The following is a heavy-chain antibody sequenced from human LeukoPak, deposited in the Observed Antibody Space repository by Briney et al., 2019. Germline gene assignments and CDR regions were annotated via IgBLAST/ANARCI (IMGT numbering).Heavy chain of an antibody. J-gene: IGHJ4*02. CDR3: AKAPGDQLLLTTGYVDY. Sequence: GRSLSLSCAPSGFTFTSYATSWVRHAPEEGLEWVSAISGSGGSTYYADSGKDRFTISRDNSTNTLYLQMNSLRAEDTAVYYCAKAPGDQLLLTTGYVDYWGQGTLVTVSS. D-gene: IGHD2-2*01. V-gene: IGHV3-23*01. CDR1: GFTFTSYA. CDR2: ISGSGGST.